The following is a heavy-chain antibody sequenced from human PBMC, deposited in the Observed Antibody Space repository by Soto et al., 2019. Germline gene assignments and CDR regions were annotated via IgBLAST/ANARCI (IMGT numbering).Heavy chain of an antibody. CDR3: TNLLGASHPTGAKNDYAYSSLG. J-gene: IGHJ4*02. Sequence: EVQLVESGGGLVQPGGSLRLSCAASGFTFDDYAMHWVRQAPGKGLEWVSGLSWNSVSIGYADSVKGRFTISGDNAKNSLYLQRNCLRPDDSALYCGTNLLGASHPTGAKNDYAYSSLGWGQGTLVTVSS. V-gene: IGHV3-9*01. CDR1: GFTFDDYA. D-gene: IGHD5-12*01. CDR2: LSWNSVSI.